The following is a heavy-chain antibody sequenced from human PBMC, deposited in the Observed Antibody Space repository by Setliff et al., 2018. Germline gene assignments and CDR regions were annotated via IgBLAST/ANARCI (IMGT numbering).Heavy chain of an antibody. CDR2: IYADGST. Sequence: SETLSLTCTVSRGPINSHYWSWIRQPAGKGLEWIGRIYADGSTNYNPSLKSRVTMSIDTSKNQFFLEVRSVTAAGTAVYYCARDRGSNNSPEDFDYWGLGTLVTVSS. V-gene: IGHV4-4*07. CDR3: ARDRGSNNSPEDFDY. J-gene: IGHJ4*02. D-gene: IGHD1-20*01. CDR1: RGPINSHY.